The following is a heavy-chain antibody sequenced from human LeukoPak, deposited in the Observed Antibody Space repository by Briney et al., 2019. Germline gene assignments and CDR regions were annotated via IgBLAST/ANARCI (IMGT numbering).Heavy chain of an antibody. J-gene: IGHJ4*02. V-gene: IGHV5-51*01. Sequence: GESLKISCKGSGYSFTSYWIGWVRQLPGKGLERMGIIYPGDSDTRYSPSFQGQVTISADKSISTAYLQWSNLKASDTAMYYCATFYDSSGYYVDYWGQGTLVTVSS. D-gene: IGHD3-22*01. CDR2: IYPGDSDT. CDR3: ATFYDSSGYYVDY. CDR1: GYSFTSYW.